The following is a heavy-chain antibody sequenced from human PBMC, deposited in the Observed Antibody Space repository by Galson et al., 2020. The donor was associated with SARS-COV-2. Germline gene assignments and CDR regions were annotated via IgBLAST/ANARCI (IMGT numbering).Heavy chain of an antibody. D-gene: IGHD3-9*01. Sequence: GGSLRLSCAASGFTFSSYGMHWVRQAPGKGLEWVAVIWYDGSNKYYADSVKGRFTISRDNSKNTLYLQMNSLRAEDTAVYYCANGHLVDFDWTTPGQPDYWGQGTLVTVSS. CDR2: IWYDGSNK. CDR1: GFTFSSYG. V-gene: IGHV3-33*06. J-gene: IGHJ4*02. CDR3: ANGHLVDFDWTTPGQPDY.